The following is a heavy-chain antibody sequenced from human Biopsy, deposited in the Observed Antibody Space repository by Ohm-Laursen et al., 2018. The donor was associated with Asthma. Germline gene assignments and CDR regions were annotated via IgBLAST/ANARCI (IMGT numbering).Heavy chain of an antibody. CDR2: TNERGVT. J-gene: IGHJ6*02. V-gene: IGHV4-34*01. CDR3: ARGPELDV. Sequence: SDTLSLTCYVYPGSFSGFFWTWIRQSPGKGLEWIGETNERGVTNNNPSLKGRVIISIDTYWNRVSLKLTSVTAADTAVYYCARGPELDVWGQGTTVTVSS. CDR1: PGSFSGFF.